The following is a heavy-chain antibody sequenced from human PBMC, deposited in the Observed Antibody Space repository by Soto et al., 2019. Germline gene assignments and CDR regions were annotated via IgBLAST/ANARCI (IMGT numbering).Heavy chain of an antibody. CDR1: GGSISVYY. V-gene: IGHV4-59*01. J-gene: IGHJ4*02. Sequence: SETLSLTCTISGGSISVYYWSWIRQPPGQALEWIGYIYDSGSPYYNPSLRSRVIISADTSKNQISLKLTSATAADAAVYYCARGVGSSPPRYWGRGTLVTVSS. CDR2: IYDSGSP. CDR3: ARGVGSSPPRY. D-gene: IGHD1-26*01.